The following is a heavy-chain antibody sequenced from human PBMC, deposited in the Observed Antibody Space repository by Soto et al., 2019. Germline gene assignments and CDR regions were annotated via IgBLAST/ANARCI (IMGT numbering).Heavy chain of an antibody. J-gene: IGHJ4*02. CDR3: TRDDYYGGTSRD. CDR1: GLTFSSPW. CDR2: MKQDDSEK. D-gene: IGHD4-17*01. Sequence: EVQLVESGGTLVQPGGSLGLSCAASGLTFSSPWMSWVRQAPGKGLEWVANMKQDDSEKYYLESVKGRFTISRDNTKNSLDLQMNSLRVEDTAVYYCTRDDYYGGTSRDWGQGTLVTVSS. V-gene: IGHV3-7*01.